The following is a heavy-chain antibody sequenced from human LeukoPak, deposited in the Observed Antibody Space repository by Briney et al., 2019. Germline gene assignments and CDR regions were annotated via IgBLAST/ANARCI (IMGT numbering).Heavy chain of an antibody. J-gene: IGHJ5*02. CDR3: ARDPAVEDSSSWDWFDP. V-gene: IGHV4-59*12. D-gene: IGHD6-13*01. Sequence: SETLSLTCTVSGGSISSYYWSWIRQPPGKGLEWIGYIYYSGSTNYNPSLKSRVTISVDTSKNQFSLKLSSVTAADTAVYYCARDPAVEDSSSWDWFDPWGQGTLVTVSS. CDR1: GGSISSYY. CDR2: IYYSGST.